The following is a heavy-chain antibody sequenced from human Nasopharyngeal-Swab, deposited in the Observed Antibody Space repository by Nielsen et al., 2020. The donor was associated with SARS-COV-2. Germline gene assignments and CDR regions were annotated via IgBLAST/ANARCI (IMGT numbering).Heavy chain of an antibody. Sequence: SETLSLTCSVSGGSVRSSTSYWGWVRQPPGKGLEWIGSIYYSGSTYYTPSLKSRVSISVDTSKNQFSLRLRSVTAADTAVYYCAREMVSGLLEIVVVPAATISYGMDVWGQGTTVTVSS. CDR1: GGSVRSSTSY. V-gene: IGHV4-39*02. CDR3: AREMVSGLLEIVVVPAATISYGMDV. CDR2: IYYSGST. J-gene: IGHJ6*02. D-gene: IGHD2-2*03.